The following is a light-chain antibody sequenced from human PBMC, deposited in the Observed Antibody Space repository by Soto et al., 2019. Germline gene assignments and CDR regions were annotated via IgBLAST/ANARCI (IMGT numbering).Light chain of an antibody. V-gene: IGKV3-20*01. Sequence: IVLTQSPGTLSLSPGERATLSCRASQSVSRSYLAWYQQKPGQAPRLLIFGASSRATGIPDRFSGSESGTDFTLTISRLEPEDFAVYYCQQYDTSPVTFGGGTKVEIK. CDR2: GAS. CDR1: QSVSRSY. J-gene: IGKJ4*01. CDR3: QQYDTSPVT.